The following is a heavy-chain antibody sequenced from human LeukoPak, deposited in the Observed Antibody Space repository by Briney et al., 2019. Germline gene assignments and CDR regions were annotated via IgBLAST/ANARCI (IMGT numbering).Heavy chain of an antibody. V-gene: IGHV3-23*01. D-gene: IGHD3-10*01. CDR3: AKDMVRGVIQSAFDF. CDR1: GFTFSNYA. CDR2: ISGSGGST. J-gene: IGHJ4*02. Sequence: PGGSLRLSCAASGFTFSNYAMNWVRQAPGKGPVWVSSISGSGGSTHYADSVNGRFTISRDSSKNTLHLQMNSLRVEDTAVYYCAKDMVRGVIQSAFDFWGQGTLVTVSS.